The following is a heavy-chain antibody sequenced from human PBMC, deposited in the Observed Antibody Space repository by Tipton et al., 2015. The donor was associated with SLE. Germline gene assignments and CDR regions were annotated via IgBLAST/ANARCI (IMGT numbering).Heavy chain of an antibody. CDR2: IIPIFGTA. V-gene: IGHV1-69*01. D-gene: IGHD3-10*01. Sequence: QSGPEVKKPGSSVKVSCKASVGTFSSYAISWVRQAPGQGLKWMGGIIPIFGTANYAQKFQGRVTITADESTSTAYMELSSLRSEDTAVYYCARTYYYGSGSLDWGQGTLVTVSS. CDR1: VGTFSSYA. J-gene: IGHJ4*02. CDR3: ARTYYYGSGSLD.